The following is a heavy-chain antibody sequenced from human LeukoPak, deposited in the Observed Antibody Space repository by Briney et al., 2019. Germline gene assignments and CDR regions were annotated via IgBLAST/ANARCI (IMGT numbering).Heavy chain of an antibody. J-gene: IGHJ5*02. CDR1: GFTFANAW. V-gene: IGHV3-15*01. CDR2: IRSKAYGGTP. Sequence: GGSLRLSCVASGFTFANAWMSWVRQAPGKGLEWVARIRSKAYGGTPEYAAPVQGRFTISRDDSRATLYLQMNSLKTEDTAVYYCTTDLGGYFTGGSCYTGLYNCFDPWGQGTLVTVSS. D-gene: IGHD2-15*01. CDR3: TTDLGGYFTGGSCYTGLYNCFDP.